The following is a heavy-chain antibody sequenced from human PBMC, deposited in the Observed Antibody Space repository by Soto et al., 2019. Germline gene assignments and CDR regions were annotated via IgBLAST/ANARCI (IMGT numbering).Heavy chain of an antibody. CDR3: ARGRVTTDDFDY. J-gene: IGHJ4*02. D-gene: IGHD4-17*01. V-gene: IGHV4-30-4*01. CDR1: GGSISSGDYY. Sequence: QVQLQESGPGLVKPSQTLSLTCTVSGGSISSGDYYWSWIRQPPGKGLEWIGYIYYSGSTYYNPSLKSRVTISVHTSKNQYSLKLSSVTAADTAVYYCARGRVTTDDFDYWGQGTLVTVSS. CDR2: IYYSGST.